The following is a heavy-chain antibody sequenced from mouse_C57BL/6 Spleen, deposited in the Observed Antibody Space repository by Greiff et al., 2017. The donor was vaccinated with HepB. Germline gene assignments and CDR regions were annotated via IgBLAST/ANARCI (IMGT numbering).Heavy chain of an antibody. V-gene: IGHV1-7*01. D-gene: IGHD2-4*01. CDR3: VRSIYYDYAWFAY. CDR2: INPSSGYT. J-gene: IGHJ3*01. Sequence: VQLQQSGAELAKPGASVKLSCKASGYTFTSYWMHWVKQRPGQGLEWIGYINPSSGYTKYNQKFKDKATLTADKSSSTAYMQLSSLTYEDSAVYYCVRSIYYDYAWFAYWGQGTLVTVSA. CDR1: GYTFTSYW.